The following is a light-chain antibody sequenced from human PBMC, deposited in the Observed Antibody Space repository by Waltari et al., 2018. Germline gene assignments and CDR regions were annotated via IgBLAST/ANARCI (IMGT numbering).Light chain of an antibody. Sequence: EIVMTQSPAILSVSPGERATLSCRASQSVSSNLAWYQQKPGQAPRLLIYGASTRATGISASFSGSGSGTEFTLTISSLQSEDFAVYYCQQYNNWPPWTFGQGTKVEIK. J-gene: IGKJ1*01. CDR3: QQYNNWPPWT. CDR2: GAS. V-gene: IGKV3-15*01. CDR1: QSVSSN.